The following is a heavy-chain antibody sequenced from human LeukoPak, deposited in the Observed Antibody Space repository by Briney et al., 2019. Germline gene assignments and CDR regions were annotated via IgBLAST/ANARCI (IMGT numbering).Heavy chain of an antibody. J-gene: IGHJ4*02. D-gene: IGHD2-21*02. V-gene: IGHV3-30*18. CDR2: KSYDGSTK. Sequence: GGSLRLSCAASGFTFSTYGMHWVRQAPGKGLEWVAVKSYDGSTKYYADSVKGRFTISRDNSKNTLFLQMNSLRADDTAVYYCAKARHCGGDCYSLMDYWGQGILVTVSS. CDR3: AKARHCGGDCYSLMDY. CDR1: GFTFSTYG.